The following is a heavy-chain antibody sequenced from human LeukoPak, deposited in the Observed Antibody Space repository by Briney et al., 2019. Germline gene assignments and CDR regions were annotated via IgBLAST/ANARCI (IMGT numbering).Heavy chain of an antibody. V-gene: IGHV3-21*03. Sequence: PGGSLRLSCAASGFSFSSYGMNWVRQAPGKGLEWVSSISGSSSHIYYADSVKGRFTISRDNAKNSLYLQMNSLKSDDTAMYYCSRVTSKLRVLEWLWDYWDQGTLVTVSS. CDR2: ISGSSSHI. CDR1: GFSFSSYG. J-gene: IGHJ4*02. D-gene: IGHD3-3*01. CDR3: SRVTSKLRVLEWLWDY.